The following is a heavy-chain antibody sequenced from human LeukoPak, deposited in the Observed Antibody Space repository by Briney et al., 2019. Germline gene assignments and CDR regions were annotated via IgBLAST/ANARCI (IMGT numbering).Heavy chain of an antibody. D-gene: IGHD6-13*01. CDR3: ARQVTAASDS. V-gene: IGHV5-51*01. CDR1: GYSFTSYW. Sequence: GESLKISCKGSGYSFTSYWIGWVRQMAGKGLEWMGIIYPGDSDTRYSPSLQGQVTLSVDKSINTAYLQWSSLKASDTAMYYCARQVTAASDSWGQGTLVTVSS. J-gene: IGHJ4*02. CDR2: IYPGDSDT.